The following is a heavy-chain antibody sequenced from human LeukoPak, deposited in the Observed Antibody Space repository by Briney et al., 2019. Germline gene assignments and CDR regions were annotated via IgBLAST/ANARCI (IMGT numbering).Heavy chain of an antibody. CDR3: ARALRIAADWFDP. J-gene: IGHJ5*02. Sequence: ASVRISCKASGYTFTTYGITWVRQAPGQGLEWMGWISAYSGDTSYAQNLQDRVTMATGTSTSTAYMELRSLISDDTAVYYCARALRIAADWFDPWGQGTLVTVSS. CDR2: ISAYSGDT. CDR1: GYTFTTYG. V-gene: IGHV1-18*01. D-gene: IGHD6-13*01.